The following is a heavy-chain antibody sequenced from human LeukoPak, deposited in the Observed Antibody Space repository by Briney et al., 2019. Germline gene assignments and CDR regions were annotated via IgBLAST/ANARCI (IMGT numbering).Heavy chain of an antibody. CDR3: ARDSPPAYCSGGSCYFDY. J-gene: IGHJ4*02. V-gene: IGHV4-61*02. CDR1: GGSISSNSYY. D-gene: IGHD2-15*01. CDR2: IYTSGST. Sequence: SETLSPTCTVSGGSISSNSYYWSWIRQPAGKGLEWIGRIYTSGSTDYNPSLKSRVTISKDTSKNEFSLKLSSVTAADTAVYYCARDSPPAYCSGGSCYFDYWGQGTLVTVSS.